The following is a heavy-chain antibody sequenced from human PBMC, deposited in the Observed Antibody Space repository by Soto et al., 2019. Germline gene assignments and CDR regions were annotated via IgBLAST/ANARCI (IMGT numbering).Heavy chain of an antibody. J-gene: IGHJ6*02. Sequence: SETLSLTCTVSGGSISSSSYYWGWIRQPPGKGLEWIGSIYYSGSTYYNPSLKSRVTISVDTSKNQFSLKLSSVTAADTAVYYCAIAGIEDIVATIPWDVDTAMVNYGMDVWGQGTTVT. CDR2: IYYSGST. CDR1: GGSISSSSYY. D-gene: IGHD5-12*01. CDR3: AIAGIEDIVATIPWDVDTAMVNYGMDV. V-gene: IGHV4-39*01.